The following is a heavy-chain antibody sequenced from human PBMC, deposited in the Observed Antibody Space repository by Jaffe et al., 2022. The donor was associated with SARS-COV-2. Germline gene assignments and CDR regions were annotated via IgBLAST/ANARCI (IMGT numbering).Heavy chain of an antibody. CDR1: GYTFTSYD. D-gene: IGHD3-22*01. J-gene: IGHJ4*02. V-gene: IGHV1-8*01. CDR2: MNPNSGNT. Sequence: QVQLVQSGAEVKKPGASVKVSCKASGYTFTSYDINWVRQATGQGLEWMGWMNPNSGNTGYAQKFQGRVTMTRNTSISTAYMELSSLRSEDTAVYYCARGTFPEYYYDSSGFHPGDYWGQGTLVTVSS. CDR3: ARGTFPEYYYDSSGFHPGDY.